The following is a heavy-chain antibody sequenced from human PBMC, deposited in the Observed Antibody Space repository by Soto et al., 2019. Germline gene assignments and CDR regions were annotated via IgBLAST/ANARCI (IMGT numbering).Heavy chain of an antibody. J-gene: IGHJ5*02. CDR2: ISGSGGST. V-gene: IGHV3-23*01. CDR3: AKVIAAAGTGYWFDP. D-gene: IGHD6-13*01. CDR1: GFTFSSYA. Sequence: EVQLLESGGGLVQPGGSLRLSCAASGFTFSSYAMSWVRQAPGKGLEWVSAISGSGGSTYYADSVKGRFTISRDNSKKTLYLQMTSLRAEDTAGYYCAKVIAAAGTGYWFDPWGQGTLVTVSS.